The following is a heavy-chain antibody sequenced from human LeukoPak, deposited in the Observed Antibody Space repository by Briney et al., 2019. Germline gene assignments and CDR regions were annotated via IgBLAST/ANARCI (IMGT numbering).Heavy chain of an antibody. Sequence: PSETLSLTCAVYGGSFSGYYWSWVRQAPGKGLEWVSVICSGGSTYYADSVKGRFTISRDNSKNTLYLQMNSLRAEDTAVYYCNTDPYSNYLSPYWGQGTLVTVSS. CDR2: ICSGGST. V-gene: IGHV3-53*01. J-gene: IGHJ4*02. CDR1: GGSFSGYY. D-gene: IGHD4-11*01. CDR3: NTDPYSNYLSPY.